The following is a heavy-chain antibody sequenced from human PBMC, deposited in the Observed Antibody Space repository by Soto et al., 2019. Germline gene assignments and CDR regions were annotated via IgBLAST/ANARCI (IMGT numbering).Heavy chain of an antibody. CDR2: IYYSGST. CDR1: GGSISSGGYY. Sequence: QVQLQESGPGLVKPSQTLSLTCTVSGGSISSGGYYWSWIRQHPGKGLEWIGYIYYSGSTYYNPSLKAAITISLDTSKYQFTLKRLSVTAANTALYYGAGAKSYNLQNLDYWGQGTLITFSS. J-gene: IGHJ4*02. D-gene: IGHD2-2*02. V-gene: IGHV4-31*01. CDR3: AGAKSYNLQNLDY.